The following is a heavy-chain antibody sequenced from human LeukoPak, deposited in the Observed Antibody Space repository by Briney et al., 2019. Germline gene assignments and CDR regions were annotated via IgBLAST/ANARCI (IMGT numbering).Heavy chain of an antibody. CDR1: GFTFSSYE. V-gene: IGHV3-48*03. D-gene: IGHD3-10*01. Sequence: GGSLRLSCAASGFTFSSYEMNWVRQAPGKGLEWVSYISSSGSTIYYADSVKGRSTISRDNAKNSLYLQMNSLRAEDTAVYYCARDEGSPLWFGEFVNWFDPWGQGTLVTVSS. CDR3: ARDEGSPLWFGEFVNWFDP. J-gene: IGHJ5*02. CDR2: ISSSGSTI.